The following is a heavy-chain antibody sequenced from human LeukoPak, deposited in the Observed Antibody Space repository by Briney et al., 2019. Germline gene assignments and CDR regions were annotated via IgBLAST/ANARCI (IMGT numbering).Heavy chain of an antibody. V-gene: IGHV4-61*02. D-gene: IGHD2/OR15-2a*01. CDR1: GGSISGNYY. J-gene: IGHJ3*02. Sequence: SETLSLTCTVSGGSISGNYYWSWIRQPAGKGLEWIGRIYARGNTNYNPSLKSRVTISVDTSKNQFSLKLSPVTAADTAVYFCARDSHAYFDAFDIWGQGTMVTVSS. CDR2: IYARGNT. CDR3: ARDSHAYFDAFDI.